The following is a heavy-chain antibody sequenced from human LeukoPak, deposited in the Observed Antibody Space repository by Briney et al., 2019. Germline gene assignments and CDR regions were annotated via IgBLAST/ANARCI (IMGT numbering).Heavy chain of an antibody. CDR2: IRYDGSNK. V-gene: IGHV3-30*02. Sequence: GGTLRLSCAVSGFTFSSYGMHWVRQAPGKGLEWVAFIRYDGSNKYYADSGKGRFTISSDNYKNPLNLQMNSLKAEDTAVYYCAKNLVPAATYFDYWGQGTLVTVSS. J-gene: IGHJ4*02. CDR3: AKNLVPAATYFDY. D-gene: IGHD2-2*01. CDR1: GFTFSSYG.